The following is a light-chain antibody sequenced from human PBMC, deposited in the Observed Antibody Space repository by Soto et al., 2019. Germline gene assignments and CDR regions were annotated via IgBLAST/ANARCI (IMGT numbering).Light chain of an antibody. CDR2: DAS. Sequence: DIQMTSTPSSLASSGGGGDPGGCQASQSINNYFNWYQQKPGRAPKRLIYDASNLEAGVPSRLRGSGSGTDFTFTISRLQPEDIATYYCQQYENLRTFGQGTRLEIK. V-gene: IGKV1-33*01. CDR3: QQYENLRT. CDR1: QSINNY. J-gene: IGKJ5*01.